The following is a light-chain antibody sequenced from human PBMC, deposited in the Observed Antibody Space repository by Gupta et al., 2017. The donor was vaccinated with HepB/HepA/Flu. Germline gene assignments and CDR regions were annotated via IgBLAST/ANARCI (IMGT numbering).Light chain of an antibody. CDR2: DVS. V-gene: IGLV2-11*01. J-gene: IGLJ3*02. CDR1: SSDVGGYNY. Sequence: SALTQPRSVSGSPGQSVTVSCTGTSSDVGGYNYVSWYRHHPGKAPKLMIYDVSKRPSGVPDRFSGSKSGNTASLTISGLQAEDEADYYCCSYAGSYTWVFGGGTKLTVL. CDR3: CSYAGSYTWV.